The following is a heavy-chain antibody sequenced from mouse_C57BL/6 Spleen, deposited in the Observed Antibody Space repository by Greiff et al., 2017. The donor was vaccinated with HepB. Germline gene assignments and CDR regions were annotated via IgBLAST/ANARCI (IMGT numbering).Heavy chain of an antibody. V-gene: IGHV6-3*01. CDR2: IRLKSDNYAT. CDR3: PDLLYPFAY. CDR1: GFTFSNYW. Sequence: EVKLMESGGGLVQPGGSMKLSCVASGFTFSNYWMNWVRQSPEKGLEWVAQIRLKSDNYATHYAESVKGRFTISRDDSKSSVYLQMNNLRAADTGIYYCPDLLYPFAYWGQGTLVTVSA. D-gene: IGHD2-1*01. J-gene: IGHJ3*01.